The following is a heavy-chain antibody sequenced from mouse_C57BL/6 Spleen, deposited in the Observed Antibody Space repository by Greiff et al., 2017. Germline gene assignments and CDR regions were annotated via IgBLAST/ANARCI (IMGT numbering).Heavy chain of an antibody. Sequence: EVKLMESGGGLVQPGGSLKLSCAASGFTFSDYGMAWVRQAPRKGPEWVAFISNLAYSIYYADTVTGRFTISRENAKNTLYLEMSSLRSEDTAMYYCARGYDYDGYFDVWGTGTTVTVSS. V-gene: IGHV5-15*01. CDR1: GFTFSDYG. CDR2: ISNLAYSI. D-gene: IGHD2-4*01. J-gene: IGHJ1*03. CDR3: ARGYDYDGYFDV.